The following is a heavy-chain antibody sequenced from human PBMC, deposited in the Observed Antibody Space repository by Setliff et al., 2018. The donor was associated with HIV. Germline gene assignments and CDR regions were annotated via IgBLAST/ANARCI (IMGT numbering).Heavy chain of an antibody. CDR2: IDINTGSP. V-gene: IGHV7-4-1*02. CDR3: ARSHYNFRSAYYTGTNWFDS. D-gene: IGHD3-3*01. CDR1: GYIFTDYA. Sequence: ASVKVSCKASGYIFTDYALNWVRQAPGQGLEWVAWIDINTGSPSYAQGFTGRFVFSSDTSVSTAYLQITSLKPEDTAVYYCARSHYNFRSAYYTGTNWFDSWGQGPLVTVSS. J-gene: IGHJ5*01.